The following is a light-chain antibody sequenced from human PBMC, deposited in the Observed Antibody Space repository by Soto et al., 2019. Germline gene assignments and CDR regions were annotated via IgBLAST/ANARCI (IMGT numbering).Light chain of an antibody. V-gene: IGKV3-20*01. CDR2: GAS. J-gene: IGKJ4*01. CDR1: QSVSGNY. Sequence: ENVLTQSPGTLSLSPGERATLSCRASQSVSGNYLAWYQHKPGQAPRLLIYGASSRATCIADRFSASGSGTAFTLTISRLEPEDFAVYYCHQYGSSPPPGGSPLSFGGGTKVEI. CDR3: HQYGSSPPPGGSPLS.